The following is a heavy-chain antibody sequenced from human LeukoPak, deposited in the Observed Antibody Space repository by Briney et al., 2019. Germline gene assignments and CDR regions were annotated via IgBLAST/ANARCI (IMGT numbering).Heavy chain of an antibody. CDR2: TKQDGSEK. D-gene: IGHD1-20*01. CDR3: ARDQLIFNWNDVQFDP. Sequence: PGGSLRLSCAASGFTFSNYCMTWVRQGPGKGLEWVASTKQDGSEKYFLDSVKGRFTISRDNAKNSLYLQMNSLRAEDTAVYYCARDQLIFNWNDVQFDPWGQGTLVTVSS. V-gene: IGHV3-7*01. J-gene: IGHJ5*02. CDR1: GFTFSNYC.